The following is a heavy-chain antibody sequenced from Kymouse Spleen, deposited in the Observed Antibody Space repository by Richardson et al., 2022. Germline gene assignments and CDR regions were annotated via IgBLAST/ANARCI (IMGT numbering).Heavy chain of an antibody. D-gene: IGHD6-19*01. J-gene: IGHJ4*02. Sequence: QVQLVESGGGVVQPGRSLRLSCAASGFTFSSYGMHWVRQAPGKGLEWVAVISYDGSNKYYADSVKGRFTISRDNSKNTLYLQMNSLRAEDTAVYYCAKSGTSSSLFDYWGQGTLVTVSS. CDR2: ISYDGSNK. CDR3: AKSGTSSSLFDY. CDR1: GFTFSSYG. V-gene: IGHV3-30*18.